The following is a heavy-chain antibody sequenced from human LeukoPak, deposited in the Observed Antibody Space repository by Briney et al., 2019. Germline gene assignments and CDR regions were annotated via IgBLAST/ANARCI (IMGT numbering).Heavy chain of an antibody. J-gene: IGHJ4*02. V-gene: IGHV3-23*01. Sequence: GGSLRLSCAASGFTFSSYAVSWVRQAPGKGLEWVSTISGNGDYTYYADSVQGRFTISRENSKNTLYLQMNSLRAEDTAVYYCARDGLWFGELLFDYWGQGTLVTVSS. CDR2: ISGNGDYT. CDR3: ARDGLWFGELLFDY. D-gene: IGHD3-10*01. CDR1: GFTFSSYA.